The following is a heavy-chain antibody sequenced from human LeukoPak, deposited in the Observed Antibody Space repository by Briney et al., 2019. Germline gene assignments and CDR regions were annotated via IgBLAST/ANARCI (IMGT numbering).Heavy chain of an antibody. V-gene: IGHV3-23*01. D-gene: IGHD3-9*01. CDR1: GFIFRNYA. Sequence: GASLRLSCAASGFIFRNYAMSWVRQAPGKGLEGVSAITGSGDTTYYADSVKGRFTISRGNSKNTLYVEMNTLRAEDTAVYYCAKWGDYDILTGYYVSDFWGQGTLVTVSS. CDR2: ITGSGDTT. CDR3: AKWGDYDILTGYYVSDF. J-gene: IGHJ4*02.